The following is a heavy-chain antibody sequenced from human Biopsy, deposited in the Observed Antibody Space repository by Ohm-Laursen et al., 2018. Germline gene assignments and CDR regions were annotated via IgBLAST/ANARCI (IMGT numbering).Heavy chain of an antibody. Sequence: ATVKISCKASGSTFIDYFIHWVRQSPGQGLEWMGWVNPNSGATNSAENFRDRVTLTRDTSISAVYIELRRLKSDDAAVYYCARDRMTDVFGGPTRTDVFDSWGQGTPVTVSS. CDR3: ARDRMTDVFGGPTRTDVFDS. CDR2: VNPNSGAT. D-gene: IGHD3-10*01. V-gene: IGHV1-2*02. CDR1: GSTFIDYF. J-gene: IGHJ4*02.